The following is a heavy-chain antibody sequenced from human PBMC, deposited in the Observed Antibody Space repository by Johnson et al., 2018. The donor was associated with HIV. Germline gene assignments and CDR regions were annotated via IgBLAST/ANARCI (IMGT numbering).Heavy chain of an antibody. V-gene: IGHV3-53*01. Sequence: VQLVESGGGLIQPGGSLRLSCAASGFTVSINYMSWVRQAPGKGLEWVSVIYSGGSTYYADSVKGRFTISRDNSKNTLYLQMNSLRAEDTAVYFCAKDRTSWGFDAFDLWGQGTMVTVSS. J-gene: IGHJ3*01. CDR1: GFTVSINY. CDR2: IYSGGST. D-gene: IGHD3-16*01. CDR3: AKDRTSWGFDAFDL.